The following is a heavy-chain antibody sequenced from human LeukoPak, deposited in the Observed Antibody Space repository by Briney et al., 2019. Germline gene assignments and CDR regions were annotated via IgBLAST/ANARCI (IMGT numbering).Heavy chain of an antibody. CDR1: GFTFGSYG. CDR3: AKDRCRYYYGSGSYCYGMDV. CDR2: ISYDGSNK. V-gene: IGHV3-30*18. Sequence: GGSLRLSCAASGFTFGSYGMHWVRQAPGKGLEWVAVISYDGSNKYYADSVKGRFTISRDNSKNTLYLQMNSLRAEDTAVYYCAKDRCRYYYGSGSYCYGMDVWGQGTTVTVSS. D-gene: IGHD3-10*01. J-gene: IGHJ6*02.